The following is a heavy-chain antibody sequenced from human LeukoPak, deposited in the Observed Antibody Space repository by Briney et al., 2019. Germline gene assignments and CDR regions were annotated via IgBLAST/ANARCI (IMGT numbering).Heavy chain of an antibody. Sequence: GGSLRLSCAASIFTLRSYEMNWVRQAPGKGLEWVSYISSSGSTIYYADSVKGRFTISRDNAKNSLYLQMNSLRAEDTAVYYCARETAPDAFDIWGQGTMVTVSS. V-gene: IGHV3-48*03. CDR3: ARETAPDAFDI. J-gene: IGHJ3*02. D-gene: IGHD5-18*01. CDR2: ISSSGSTI. CDR1: IFTLRSYE.